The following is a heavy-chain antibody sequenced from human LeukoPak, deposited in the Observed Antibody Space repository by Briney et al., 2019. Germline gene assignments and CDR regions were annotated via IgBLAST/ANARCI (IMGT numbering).Heavy chain of an antibody. V-gene: IGHV3-30*02. Sequence: GGSLRLSCAASGFTFSSCGMHWVRQAPGKGLEWVAFIRYDGSNKYYADSVKGRFTISRDNSKNTLYLQMNSLRAEDTAVYYCAKDTDSGYYYYYMDVWGKGTTVTVSS. D-gene: IGHD2-21*02. J-gene: IGHJ6*03. CDR1: GFTFSSCG. CDR3: AKDTDSGYYYYYMDV. CDR2: IRYDGSNK.